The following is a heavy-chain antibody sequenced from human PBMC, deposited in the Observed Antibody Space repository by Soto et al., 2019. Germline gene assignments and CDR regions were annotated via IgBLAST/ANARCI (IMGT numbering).Heavy chain of an antibody. CDR1: GGSISSYY. Sequence: SETLSLTCTVSGGSISSYYWSWIRQPPGKGLEWIGYIYYSGSTNYNPSLKSRVTISVDTSKNQFSLKLSSVTAADTAVYYCARLEGFLEWLRGPSSSYMDVWGKGTTVTVSS. D-gene: IGHD3-3*01. CDR3: ARLEGFLEWLRGPSSSYMDV. CDR2: IYYSGST. V-gene: IGHV4-59*01. J-gene: IGHJ6*03.